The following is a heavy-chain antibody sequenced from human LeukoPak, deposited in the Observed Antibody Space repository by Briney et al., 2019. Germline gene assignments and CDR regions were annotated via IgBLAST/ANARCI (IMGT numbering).Heavy chain of an antibody. J-gene: IGHJ4*02. D-gene: IGHD2-2*01. CDR1: GFTFSSYA. CDR2: IRGSDGST. V-gene: IGHV3-23*01. CDR3: AKDWLRTTCQAGCLDY. Sequence: GGYLRLSCAASGFTFSSYAMSWVRQAQGRGLEWVSTIRGSDGSTYYTDSVKGRFTISRDKSKNTLHLQMNSLRAEDTGVYYCAKDWLRTTCQAGCLDYWGQGALVTVS.